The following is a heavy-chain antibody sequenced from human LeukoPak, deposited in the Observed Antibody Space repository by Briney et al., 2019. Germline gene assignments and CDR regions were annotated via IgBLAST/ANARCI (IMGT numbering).Heavy chain of an antibody. V-gene: IGHV4-4*07. CDR3: ARECSSTSRPYNNMDV. D-gene: IGHD2-2*01. J-gene: IGHJ6*02. CDR1: GCSISSYY. Sequence: SETLSLTCTVSGCSISSYYWSCIRQPAGQGLEWIGRIYSSGDTNYNPSLKSRLTMSVDTSKNQFSLKLSSVTAADTAVYYCARECSSTSRPYNNMDVWGQGITVTVSS. CDR2: IYSSGDT.